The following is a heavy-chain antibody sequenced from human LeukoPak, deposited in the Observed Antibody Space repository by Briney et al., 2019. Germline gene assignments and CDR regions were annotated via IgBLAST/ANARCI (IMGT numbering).Heavy chain of an antibody. CDR3: ARGISTTGHDY. CDR2: VYHSGTT. Sequence: PSETLSLTCAVSGYSISSGYYWGWIRQPPGKGLEWIGSVYHSGTTYYIPSLKSRVTISVDTSKNQFSLKVSSVTAADTAVYICARGISTTGHDYWGQGTLVTVSS. V-gene: IGHV4-38-2*01. CDR1: GYSISSGYY. J-gene: IGHJ4*02. D-gene: IGHD2/OR15-2a*01.